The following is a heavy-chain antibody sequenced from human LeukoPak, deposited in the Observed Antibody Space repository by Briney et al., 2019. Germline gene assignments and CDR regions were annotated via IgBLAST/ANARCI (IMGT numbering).Heavy chain of an antibody. D-gene: IGHD3-10*01. CDR3: VRSPIGASAY. Sequence: APVKVSCKPSGYTFSDSYIHWVRQAPGVGLQWMGWISPNNGDTNYAEDFQGRVTMTRDTSVRTAYMELTRLTLNDTAVYYCVRSPIGASAYWGRGTLVTVSS. CDR2: ISPNNGDT. V-gene: IGHV1-2*02. CDR1: GYTFSDSY. J-gene: IGHJ1*01.